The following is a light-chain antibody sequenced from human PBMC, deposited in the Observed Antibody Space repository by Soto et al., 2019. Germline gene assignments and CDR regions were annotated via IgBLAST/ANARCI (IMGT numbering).Light chain of an antibody. V-gene: IGKV3D-15*01. Sequence: EILLRQSPDTLAVSPGEVATLSCWASQSVTSNLAWYQQKRGQAPRLLIYAASTRATGVPARFSGSGSGTEFTLTISSLQSEDFAVYYCQQYNNWPPITFGQGTRLEI. CDR2: AAS. CDR1: QSVTSN. CDR3: QQYNNWPPIT. J-gene: IGKJ5*01.